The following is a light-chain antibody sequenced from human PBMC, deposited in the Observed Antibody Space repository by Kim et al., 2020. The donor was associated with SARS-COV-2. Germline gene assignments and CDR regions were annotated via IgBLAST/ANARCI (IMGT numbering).Light chain of an antibody. CDR2: DAS. CDR1: QNINSW. V-gene: IGKV1-5*01. Sequence: LSASVGDRVTITCRASQNINSWLAWYQQKPGKAPKLLIYDASSLESGVPSRFSGSRSGTDFTLTINSLHPDDFATYYCQQYNTYYTFGQGTKLEI. J-gene: IGKJ2*01. CDR3: QQYNTYYT.